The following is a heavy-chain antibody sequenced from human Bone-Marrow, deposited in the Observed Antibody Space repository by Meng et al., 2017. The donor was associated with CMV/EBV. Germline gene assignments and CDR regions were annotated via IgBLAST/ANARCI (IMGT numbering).Heavy chain of an antibody. CDR3: VKDLVREDQWYYFDY. J-gene: IGHJ4*02. CDR2: RWYDGSNK. Sequence: SLKISCASAGFIFGSYGMHWVRQAPGKGLEWVAVRWYDGSNKYYADSVKGRFTISRDNSKNTLSLKMNSLRAEDTAWYYCVKDLVREDQWYYFDYWGQGTLVTVSS. D-gene: IGHD2-15*01. V-gene: IGHV3-33*06. CDR1: GFIFGSYG.